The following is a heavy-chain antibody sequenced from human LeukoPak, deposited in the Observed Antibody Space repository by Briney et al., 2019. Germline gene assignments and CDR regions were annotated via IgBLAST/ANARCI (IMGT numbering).Heavy chain of an antibody. CDR3: ARGPYCSGGSCTHYYYYYYMDV. Sequence: GGSLRLSCAASGFTFSSYAMHWVRQAPGKGLEWVAVISYDGSNKYYADSVKGRFTISRDNSKNTLYLQMNSLRAEDTAVYYCARGPYCSGGSCTHYYYYYYMDVWGKGTTVTVSS. J-gene: IGHJ6*03. V-gene: IGHV3-30*04. CDR2: ISYDGSNK. CDR1: GFTFSSYA. D-gene: IGHD2-15*01.